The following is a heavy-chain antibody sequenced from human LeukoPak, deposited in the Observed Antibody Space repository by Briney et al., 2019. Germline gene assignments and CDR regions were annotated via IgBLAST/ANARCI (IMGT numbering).Heavy chain of an antibody. D-gene: IGHD2-21*02. CDR1: GGSISSSSYY. Sequence: SETLSLTCTVSGGSISSSSYYWGWIRQPPGKGLEWIGSIYYSGSTYYNPSLKSRVTISVDTSKNQFSLKLSSVTAADTAVYYCARRDSDRLDYWGQGTLVTVSS. CDR3: ARRDSDRLDY. V-gene: IGHV4-39*01. CDR2: IYYSGST. J-gene: IGHJ4*02.